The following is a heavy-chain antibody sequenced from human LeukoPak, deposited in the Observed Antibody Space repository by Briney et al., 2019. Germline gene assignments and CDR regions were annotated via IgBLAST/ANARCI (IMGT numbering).Heavy chain of an antibody. J-gene: IGHJ4*02. CDR2: IYSGGST. CDR1: GFTVSSNY. D-gene: IGHD5-18*01. Sequence: GGSLRLSCAASGFTVSSNYMSWVRQAPGKGLEWVSVIYSGGSTYYADSVKGRFTISRDNSKNTLYLQMNSLRAEDTAVYYCASLRYSYGLDYWGQGTLVTVSS. CDR3: ASLRYSYGLDY. V-gene: IGHV3-66*01.